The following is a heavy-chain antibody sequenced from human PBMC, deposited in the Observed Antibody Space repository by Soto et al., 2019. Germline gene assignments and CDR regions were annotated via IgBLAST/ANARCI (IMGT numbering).Heavy chain of an antibody. Sequence: SETLSLTCTVSGGSISSGDYYWSWIRQPPGKGLEWIGYIYYSGSTYYNPSLKSRVTISVDTSKNQFSLKLSSVTAADTAVYYCARAPPLKYTYGLRGAFDIWGQGTVVTVSS. D-gene: IGHD5-18*01. CDR1: GGSISSGDYY. J-gene: IGHJ3*02. CDR3: ARAPPLKYTYGLRGAFDI. CDR2: IYYSGST. V-gene: IGHV4-30-4*01.